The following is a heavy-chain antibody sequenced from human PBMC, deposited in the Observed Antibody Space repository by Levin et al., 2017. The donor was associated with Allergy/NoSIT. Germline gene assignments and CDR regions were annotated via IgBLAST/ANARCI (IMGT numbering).Heavy chain of an antibody. D-gene: IGHD6-19*01. Sequence: SETLSLTCTVSGGSISTYYWSWIRQPPGKGLEWIGYVYYTASTKYNPSLKSRVTISIDTSNNQFSLKLRSVTAADTAFYYCARTIEVAGTTFDSWGQGTLVTVSS. CDR1: GGSISTYY. J-gene: IGHJ4*02. CDR2: VYYTAST. CDR3: ARTIEVAGTTFDS. V-gene: IGHV4-59*01.